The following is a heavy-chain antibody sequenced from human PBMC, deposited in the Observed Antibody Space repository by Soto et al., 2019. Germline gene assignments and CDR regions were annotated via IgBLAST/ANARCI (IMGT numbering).Heavy chain of an antibody. CDR3: VSSRAAIYGDAFDV. CDR1: GDSISSYF. V-gene: IGHV4-59*03. CDR2: IYESGNT. Sequence: VQLQESGPGLVKPSETLSLTCSVSGDSISSYFRNWIRQPPGKGLEWIGCIYESGNTDYNPSLKSRVTMSLSTSKNQFSLNLSSVTAADTAVYYCVSSRAAIYGDAFDVWGQGTMVTVSS. D-gene: IGHD2-2*01. J-gene: IGHJ3*01.